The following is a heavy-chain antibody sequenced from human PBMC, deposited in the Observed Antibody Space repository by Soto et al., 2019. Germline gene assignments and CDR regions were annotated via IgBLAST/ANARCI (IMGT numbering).Heavy chain of an antibody. CDR1: GFTFSSYA. J-gene: IGHJ4*02. V-gene: IGHV3-30-3*01. CDR3: ARDKRDLRFLEWSYYFDY. D-gene: IGHD3-3*01. Sequence: QVQLVESGGGVVQPGRYRRVSCAASGFTFSSYAMHWVRQAPGKGLEWVAVISYDGSNKYYADSVKGRFTISRDNSKNTLYLQLNSLRAEDTAVYYCARDKRDLRFLEWSYYFDYWGQGTLVTVSS. CDR2: ISYDGSNK.